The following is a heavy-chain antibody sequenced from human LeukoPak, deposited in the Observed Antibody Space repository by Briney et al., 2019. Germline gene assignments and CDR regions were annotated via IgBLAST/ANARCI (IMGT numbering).Heavy chain of an antibody. J-gene: IGHJ5*02. Sequence: ASVKVSCKASGYTFTSYDINWVRQATGQGLEWMGWMNPNSGNTGYAQKFQGRVTMTRNTSISTAYMELSSLRSEDTAVYYCARGREQLVRDWFDPRGQGTLVTVSS. CDR1: GYTFTSYD. D-gene: IGHD6-13*01. V-gene: IGHV1-8*01. CDR2: MNPNSGNT. CDR3: ARGREQLVRDWFDP.